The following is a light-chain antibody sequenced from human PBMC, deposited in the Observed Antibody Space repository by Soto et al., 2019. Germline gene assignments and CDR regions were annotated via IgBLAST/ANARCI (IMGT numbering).Light chain of an antibody. CDR1: SSDVGGYIY. CDR2: EVN. J-gene: IGLJ1*01. V-gene: IGLV2-14*03. CDR3: SAYSDIDTKV. Sequence: QSALTQPPSASGSPGQSVTISCTGTSSDVGGYIYVSWYQQFPGKAPKLILYEVNNRPSGVSNRFSGSKSDTTASLTISGLQPEDEADYYCSAYSDIDTKVFGTGTKLTVL.